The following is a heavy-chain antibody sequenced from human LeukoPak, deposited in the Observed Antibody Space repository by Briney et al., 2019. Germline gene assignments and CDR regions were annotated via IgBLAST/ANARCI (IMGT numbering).Heavy chain of an antibody. V-gene: IGHV1-69*13. D-gene: IGHD3-22*01. CDR3: AREEDRYYYDSSGYYSD. CDR2: IIPIFGTA. CDR1: GGTFSSHA. Sequence: SVKVSCKASGGTFSSHAISWVRQAPGQGLEWMGGIIPIFGTANYAQKFQGRVTITADESTSTAYMELSSLRSEDTAVYYCAREEDRYYYDSSGYYSDWGQGTLVTVS. J-gene: IGHJ4*02.